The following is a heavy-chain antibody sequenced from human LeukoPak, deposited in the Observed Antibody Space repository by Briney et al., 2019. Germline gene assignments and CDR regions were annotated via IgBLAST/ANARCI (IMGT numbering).Heavy chain of an antibody. CDR1: GGSISSYY. D-gene: IGHD3-9*01. CDR3: ARDRATGAFDI. CDR2: IYYSGST. J-gene: IGHJ3*02. Sequence: PSETLSLTYTVSGGSISSYYWSWIRQPPGKGLEWIGYIYYSGSTNYNPSLKSRVTISVDTSKNQFSLKLSSVTAADTAVYYCARDRATGAFDIWGQGTMVTVSS. V-gene: IGHV4-59*01.